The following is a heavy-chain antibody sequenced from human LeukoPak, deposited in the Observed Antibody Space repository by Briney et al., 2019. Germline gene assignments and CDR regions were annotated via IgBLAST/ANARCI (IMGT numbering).Heavy chain of an antibody. CDR3: TRSRERYCTSGSCYIDLQAR. Sequence: SETLSLTCTVSGGSISSGYYYWSWIRQPAGKGLERIGRMYTSGSTEYNPSLNSRVTISVDTSKNQFSLKLSSVTAADTAVYYCTRSRERYCTSGSCYIDLQARWGQGTQVTVSS. CDR2: MYTSGST. V-gene: IGHV4-61*02. CDR1: GGSISSGYYY. J-gene: IGHJ4*02. D-gene: IGHD2-2*02.